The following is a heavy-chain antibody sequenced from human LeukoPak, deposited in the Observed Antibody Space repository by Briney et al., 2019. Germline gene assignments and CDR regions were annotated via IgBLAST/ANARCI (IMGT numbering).Heavy chain of an antibody. Sequence: SGTLSLTCTVSGGSIDYYYWSWIRQPPGKGLEWIGYVYYSGTTNYNPSLKSRVTISKDTSRNQLSLKLTSVTAADTAVYYCARVSSYGRAFDFWGQGTLVPVSS. CDR1: GGSIDYYY. CDR3: ARVSSYGRAFDF. CDR2: VYYSGTT. D-gene: IGHD1-26*01. V-gene: IGHV4-59*01. J-gene: IGHJ4*02.